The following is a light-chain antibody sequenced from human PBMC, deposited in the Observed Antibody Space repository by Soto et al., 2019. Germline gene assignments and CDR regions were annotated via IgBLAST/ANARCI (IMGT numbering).Light chain of an antibody. CDR1: SNDVGYYNY. CDR3: CSYAGSYSEV. J-gene: IGLJ2*01. CDR2: DVT. Sequence: QSALTQPRSVSGSPGQSVTISCTGTSNDVGYYNYVSWYQQHPGKAPKLMIYDVTKRPSGVPDRFSGSKSGNTASLTISGLQAEDEADYYCCSYAGSYSEVFGGWTKLTVL. V-gene: IGLV2-11*01.